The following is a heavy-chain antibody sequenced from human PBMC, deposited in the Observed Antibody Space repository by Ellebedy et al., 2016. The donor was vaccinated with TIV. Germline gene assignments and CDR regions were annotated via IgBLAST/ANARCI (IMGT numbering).Heavy chain of an antibody. CDR1: GYTFTGHH. J-gene: IGHJ5*02. Sequence: AASVKVSCKSSGYTFTGHHLHWVRQAPGQGLEWLGLINPNSGDTDYARKFQGRVTMTRDTSINTAYMELTSLRSDDTAVYYCTRAKGPILGGVIIGVCDPWGQGTQVTVSS. CDR2: INPNSGDT. CDR3: TRAKGPILGGVIIGVCDP. D-gene: IGHD3-16*02. V-gene: IGHV1-2*02.